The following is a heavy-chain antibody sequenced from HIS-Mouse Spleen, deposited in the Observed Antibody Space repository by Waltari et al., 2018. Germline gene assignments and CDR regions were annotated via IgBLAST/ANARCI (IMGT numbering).Heavy chain of an antibody. CDR3: ARSIPSSSPTY. CDR2: IYYSGST. Sequence: QLQLQESGPGLVKPSETLSLTCTVSGGSISSSSYYWGWIRQPPGKGLEWIGSIYYSGSTYYNPSLKSRVTISVDTSKNQFSLKLSSVTAADTAVYYCARSIPSSSPTYWGQGTLVTVSS. CDR1: GGSISSSSYY. J-gene: IGHJ4*02. V-gene: IGHV4-39*07. D-gene: IGHD6-6*01.